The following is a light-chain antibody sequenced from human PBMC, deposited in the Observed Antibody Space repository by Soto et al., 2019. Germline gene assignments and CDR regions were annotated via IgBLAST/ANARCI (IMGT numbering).Light chain of an antibody. V-gene: IGKV2-28*01. CDR1: QSLLHSNGYNY. Sequence: DSVMTQSPLSLPVTPGEPASISCRSSQSLLHSNGYNYLDWYLQKPGQSPQLLIYLGSNRASGVPDRFSGSGSGTDFTLTISRVEAEDVGVYYCMQALQSPLTFGGGTKVEIK. CDR2: LGS. CDR3: MQALQSPLT. J-gene: IGKJ4*01.